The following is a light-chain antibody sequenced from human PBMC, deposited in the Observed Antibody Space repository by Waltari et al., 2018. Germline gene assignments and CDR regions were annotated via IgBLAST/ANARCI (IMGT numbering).Light chain of an antibody. CDR3: QHYVRTWA. CDR2: GAS. J-gene: IGKJ1*01. CDR1: QSVGINY. V-gene: IGKV3-20*01. Sequence: EIVLTQSPGTLSLSPGESATLSCRASQSVGINYLDWSQQRPGQAPRLLIYGASSTATGIPDRFSGSGSGTDFTLSISRLEPEDFAVYYCQHYVRTWAFGQGTKVEIK.